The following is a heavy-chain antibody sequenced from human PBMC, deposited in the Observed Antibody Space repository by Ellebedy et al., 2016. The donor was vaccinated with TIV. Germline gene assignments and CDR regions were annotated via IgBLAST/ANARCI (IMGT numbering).Heavy chain of an antibody. V-gene: IGHV1-2*02. Sequence: ASVKVSXXASGYTFTGYYMHWVRQAPGQGLEWMGWINPNSGGTNYAQKFQGRVTMTRNTSISTAYMELSSLRSEDTAVYYCARGSEFGELLTTWYFDYWGQGTLVTVSS. D-gene: IGHD3-10*01. CDR3: ARGSEFGELLTTWYFDY. CDR1: GYTFTGYY. CDR2: INPNSGGT. J-gene: IGHJ4*02.